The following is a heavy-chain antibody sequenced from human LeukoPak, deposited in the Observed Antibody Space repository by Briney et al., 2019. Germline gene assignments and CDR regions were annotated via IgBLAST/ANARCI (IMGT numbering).Heavy chain of an antibody. CDR3: AKEGRYSGSYFESHWFDP. J-gene: IGHJ5*02. CDR2: ISGSGGST. Sequence: PGGSLRLSCAASEFTFSSYAMSWVRQAPGKGLEWVSAISGSGGSTYYADSVKGRFTISRDNSKNTLYLQMNSLRAEDTAVYYCAKEGRYSGSYFESHWFDPWGQGTLVTVSS. D-gene: IGHD1-26*01. V-gene: IGHV3-23*01. CDR1: EFTFSSYA.